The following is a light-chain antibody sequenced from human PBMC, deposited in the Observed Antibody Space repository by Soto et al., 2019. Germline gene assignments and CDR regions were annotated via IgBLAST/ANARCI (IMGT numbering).Light chain of an antibody. Sequence: EIVLTQSPATLSLSPGERATLSCRASQSVSNYLAWYQQKPGQAPRLLIYDASNRASGIPARFIGSGSATDFTLTISGLEPEDFAVYFCHQYGASPQTFGQGTKVDIK. CDR1: QSVSNY. V-gene: IGKV3-11*01. CDR3: HQYGASPQT. J-gene: IGKJ1*01. CDR2: DAS.